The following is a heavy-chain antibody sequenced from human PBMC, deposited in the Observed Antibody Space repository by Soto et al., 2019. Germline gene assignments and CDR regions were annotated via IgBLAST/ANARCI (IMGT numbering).Heavy chain of an antibody. V-gene: IGHV3-48*01. CDR2: ISSSSSTI. Sequence: GGSLRLSCAASGFTFSSYSMNWVRQAPGKGLEWVSYISSSSSTIYYADSVKGRFTISRDNAKNSVYLQMNSLRAEDTAVYFCARGGQTRYCSGDSCYSLDYWGQGTLVTVSS. J-gene: IGHJ4*02. D-gene: IGHD2-15*01. CDR1: GFTFSSYS. CDR3: ARGGQTRYCSGDSCYSLDY.